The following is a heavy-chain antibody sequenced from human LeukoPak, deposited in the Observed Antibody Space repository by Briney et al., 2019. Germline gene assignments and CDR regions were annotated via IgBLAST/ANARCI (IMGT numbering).Heavy chain of an antibody. J-gene: IGHJ3*02. CDR3: ARPPRWSKPYAFDI. Sequence: ASVKVSCKASGYTFTSYDINWVRQATGQGLEWMGWMNPNSGNTGYAQNFQGRVTMTRNTSISTAYMELSSLRSEDTAVYYCARPPRWSKPYAFDIWGQGTMVTVSS. CDR1: GYTFTSYD. CDR2: MNPNSGNT. V-gene: IGHV1-8*01. D-gene: IGHD4-23*01.